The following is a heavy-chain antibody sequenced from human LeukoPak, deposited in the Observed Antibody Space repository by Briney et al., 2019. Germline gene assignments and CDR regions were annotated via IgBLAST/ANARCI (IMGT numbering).Heavy chain of an antibody. CDR1: GFTFSSYS. D-gene: IGHD3-3*01. CDR3: AKSGDFWSGSFDY. V-gene: IGHV3-21*01. CDR2: ISSSSSYI. Sequence: GGSLRLSCAASGFTFSSYSMNWVRQAPGKGLEWVSSISSSSSYIYYADSVKGRFTISRDNAKNSLYLQMNSLRAEDTAVYYCAKSGDFWSGSFDYWGQGTLVTVSS. J-gene: IGHJ4*02.